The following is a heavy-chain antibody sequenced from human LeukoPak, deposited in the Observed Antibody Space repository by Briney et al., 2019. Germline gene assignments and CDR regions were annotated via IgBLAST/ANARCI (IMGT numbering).Heavy chain of an antibody. V-gene: IGHV3-23*01. D-gene: IGHD4-17*01. CDR3: AKRRTTVITMDYFDY. Sequence: GGSLRLSCAASGFTFSSYAMSWVRQAPGKGLEWVSGISGGAGTPYYADSVKGRFTISRDNSKSTLYLQMTSLRAEDTAVYYCAKRRTTVITMDYFDYWGRGTLVTVSS. J-gene: IGHJ4*02. CDR1: GFTFSSYA. CDR2: ISGGAGTP.